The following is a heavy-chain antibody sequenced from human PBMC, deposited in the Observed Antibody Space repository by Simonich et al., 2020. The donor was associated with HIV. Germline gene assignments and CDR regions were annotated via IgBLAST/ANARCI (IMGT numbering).Heavy chain of an antibody. CDR1: GYTFTDYY. CDR2: INPSTGDT. Sequence: QVQLVQSGAEVKKPGASVKVSCKASGYTFTDYYMNWVRQAPGHGLEWMGWINPSTGDTNYAQNFQGRVTMTRDTSISTAYMELSRLRSDDTAVYYCATLEGMAKLGAFDIWGQGTMVTVSS. D-gene: IGHD3-16*01. J-gene: IGHJ3*02. V-gene: IGHV1-2*02. CDR3: ATLEGMAKLGAFDI.